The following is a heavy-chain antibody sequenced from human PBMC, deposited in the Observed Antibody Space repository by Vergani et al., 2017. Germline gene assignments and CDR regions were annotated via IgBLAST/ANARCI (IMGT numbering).Heavy chain of an antibody. Sequence: QVQLQESGPGLVKPSQTLSLTCTVSGGSISSGSYYWSWIRQPAGKGLEWIGRIYTSGSTNYNPSLKSRVTMSVDTSKNQFSLKLSSVTAADTAVYYCARVQELYDFWSGYRVRYYYYMDVWGKGTTVTVSS. CDR2: IYTSGST. D-gene: IGHD3-3*01. CDR3: ARVQELYDFWSGYRVRYYYYMDV. J-gene: IGHJ6*03. V-gene: IGHV4-61*02. CDR1: GGSISSGSYY.